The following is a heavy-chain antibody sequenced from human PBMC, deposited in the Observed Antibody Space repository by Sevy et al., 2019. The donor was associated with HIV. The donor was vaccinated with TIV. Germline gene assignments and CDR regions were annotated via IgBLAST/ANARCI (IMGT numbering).Heavy chain of an antibody. CDR3: ARGGSSHDY. D-gene: IGHD2-15*01. CDR2: SYYSGST. J-gene: IGHJ4*02. Sequence: SETLSLTCTVSGGSISSYYWSWIRRPPGKGLEWIGYSYYSGSTNYNPSLKSRVTISVDTSKKQFSLKLNSVTAADTAIYYCARGGSSHDYWGQGTLVTVSS. CDR1: GGSISSYY. V-gene: IGHV4-59*01.